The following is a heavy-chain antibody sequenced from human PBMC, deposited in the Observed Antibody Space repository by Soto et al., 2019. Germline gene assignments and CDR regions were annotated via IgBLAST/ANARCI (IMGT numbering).Heavy chain of an antibody. CDR1: GFTFSSYG. Sequence: GGSLRLSCAASGFTFSSYGMHWVRQAPGKGLEWVAAISYDGSNKYYADSVKGRFTISRDNSKNTLYLQMNSLRAEDTAVYYCAKRSRTYYYDSSGYSDAFAIWGQGTMVTVSS. J-gene: IGHJ3*02. CDR3: AKRSRTYYYDSSGYSDAFAI. V-gene: IGHV3-30*18. CDR2: ISYDGSNK. D-gene: IGHD3-22*01.